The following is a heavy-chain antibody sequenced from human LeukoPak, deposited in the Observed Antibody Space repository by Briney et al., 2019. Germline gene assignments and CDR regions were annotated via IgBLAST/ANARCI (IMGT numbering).Heavy chain of an antibody. CDR3: ARTYYDFWSGYYSNWFDP. CDR2: IIPIFGTA. D-gene: IGHD3-3*01. CDR1: GGTFSSYA. V-gene: IGHV1-69*05. J-gene: IGHJ5*02. Sequence: SVKVSCKASGGTFSSYAISWVRQAPGQGLEWMGRIIPIFGTANYAQKLQGRVTMTTDTSTSTAYMELRSLRSDDTAVYYCARTYYDFWSGYYSNWFDPWGQGTLVTVSS.